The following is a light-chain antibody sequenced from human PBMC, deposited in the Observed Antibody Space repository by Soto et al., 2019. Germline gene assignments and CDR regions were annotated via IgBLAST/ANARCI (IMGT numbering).Light chain of an antibody. CDR2: SVS. V-gene: IGLV2-23*02. J-gene: IGLJ1*01. CDR1: SSDIGAYDH. CDR3: CSYAGSSTYV. Sequence: QSVLTQPASVSGSPGQSITISCSGTSSDIGAYDHVAWFQQFPGKTPKLVIYSVSNRPSGVSYRFSGSKSGNTASLTISGLQADEEADYYCCSYAGSSTYVFGTGTKVTVL.